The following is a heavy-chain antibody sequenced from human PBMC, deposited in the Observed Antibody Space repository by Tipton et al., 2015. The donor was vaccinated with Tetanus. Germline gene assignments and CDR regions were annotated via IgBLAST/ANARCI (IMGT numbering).Heavy chain of an antibody. J-gene: IGHJ6*02. CDR1: GGTFSSYA. Sequence: QVQLVQSGAEVKKPGSSVKVSCKASGGTFSSYAISWVRQAPGQGLEWMGGIIPIFGTANYAQKFQGRVTITADKSTSTAYMELSSLRSEDTAVYYCARDYYDSSGYLSAKPKRYYYGMDVWGQGTTVTVSS. V-gene: IGHV1-69*06. D-gene: IGHD3-22*01. CDR3: ARDYYDSSGYLSAKPKRYYYGMDV. CDR2: IIPIFGTA.